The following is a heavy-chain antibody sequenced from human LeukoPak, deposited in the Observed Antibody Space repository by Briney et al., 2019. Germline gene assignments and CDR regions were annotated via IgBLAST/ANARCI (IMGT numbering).Heavy chain of an antibody. J-gene: IGHJ4*02. CDR2: INQDDSQI. Sequence: PGGSLRLSCAASRFTFNKYWLTWVRQAPGKGLEWVSNINQDDSQIYYLESVEGRFTITRDNAKNSLHLQMNSLRAEDTAIYYCARGYYYLSFFDYWGQGTLVTVSS. V-gene: IGHV3-7*01. CDR3: ARGYYYLSFFDY. CDR1: RFTFNKYW. D-gene: IGHD3-10*01.